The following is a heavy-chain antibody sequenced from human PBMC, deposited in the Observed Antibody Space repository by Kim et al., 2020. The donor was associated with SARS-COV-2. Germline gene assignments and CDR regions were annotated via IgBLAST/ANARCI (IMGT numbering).Heavy chain of an antibody. V-gene: IGHV3-48*02. J-gene: IGHJ4*02. Sequence: ADSVKGRFTISRDNAKTSLYRQLNSLRDEDTAVYYCARALYYGSGSLTGYWGQGTLVTVSS. D-gene: IGHD3-10*01. CDR3: ARALYYGSGSLTGY.